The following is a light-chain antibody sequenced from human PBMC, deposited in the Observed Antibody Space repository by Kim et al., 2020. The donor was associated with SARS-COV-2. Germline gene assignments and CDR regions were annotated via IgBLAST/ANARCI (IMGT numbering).Light chain of an antibody. V-gene: IGKV3-15*01. CDR2: GAS. Sequence: LSGSPGERVTLSCRASQTIGSNLAWYQHKPGQAPRLLIYGASTRASGIPARFSGSGSGTEFTLIISSLQSEDFAIYYCQQYSDWPQFGQGTKLEI. CDR1: QTIGSN. J-gene: IGKJ2*01. CDR3: QQYSDWPQ.